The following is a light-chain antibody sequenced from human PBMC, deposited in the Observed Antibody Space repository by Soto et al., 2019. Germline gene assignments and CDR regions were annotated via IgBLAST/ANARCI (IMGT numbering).Light chain of an antibody. CDR2: TAY. Sequence: DIPMTQSPSSLYASVGDIVTFTCRASQSVYSSVHWYQQQPGKAPKLLIYTAYHLYSGVPSRFSGAESSTDFTLTIYSLQPEDFATYFFQQTHSSPHTCGQWTKLEI. CDR1: QSVYSS. V-gene: IGKV1-39*01. CDR3: QQTHSSPHT. J-gene: IGKJ2*01.